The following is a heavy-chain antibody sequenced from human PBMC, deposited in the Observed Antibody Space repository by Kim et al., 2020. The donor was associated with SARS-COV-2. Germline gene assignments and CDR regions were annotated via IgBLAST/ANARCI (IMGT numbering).Heavy chain of an antibody. CDR3: TREVAVAGKAFDY. V-gene: IGHV1-46*01. Sequence: AQEFQGRVTVTRDTSTRALYRQLSSLRSEDTAVYYCTREVAVAGKAFDYWGQGTLVTVSS. J-gene: IGHJ4*02. D-gene: IGHD6-19*01.